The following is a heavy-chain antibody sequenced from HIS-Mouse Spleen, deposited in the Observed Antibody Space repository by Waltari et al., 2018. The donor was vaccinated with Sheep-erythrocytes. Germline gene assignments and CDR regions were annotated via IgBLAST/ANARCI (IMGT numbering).Heavy chain of an antibody. J-gene: IGHJ3*02. CDR3: ARIKASYYDSSGYYAFDI. CDR2: IFSNDEK. Sequence: KALEWLAHIFSNDEKSYSTSLKSRLTISKDTSKSQVVLTMTNMDPVDTATYYCARIKASYYDSSGYYAFDIWGQGTMVTVSS. V-gene: IGHV2-26*01. D-gene: IGHD3-22*01.